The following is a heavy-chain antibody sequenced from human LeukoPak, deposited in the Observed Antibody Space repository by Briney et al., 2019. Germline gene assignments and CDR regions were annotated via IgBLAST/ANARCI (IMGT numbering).Heavy chain of an antibody. CDR2: INPNSGGT. J-gene: IGHJ6*02. CDR3: ARDLWIAVAGTDYGMDV. V-gene: IGHV1-2*02. D-gene: IGHD6-19*01. CDR1: GYTFTGYY. Sequence: ASVKVSCKASGYTFTGYYMHWVRQAPGQGLEWMGWINPNSGGTNYAQKFQGRVTMTRDTSISTAYMELSRLGSDDTAVYYCARDLWIAVAGTDYGMDVWGQGTTVTVSS.